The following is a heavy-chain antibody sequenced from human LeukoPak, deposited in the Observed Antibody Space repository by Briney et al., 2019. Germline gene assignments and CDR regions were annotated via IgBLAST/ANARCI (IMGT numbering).Heavy chain of an antibody. D-gene: IGHD3-16*01. CDR3: VRGSTLRHYQY. CDR2: IYYSGTT. V-gene: IGHV4-39*01. CDR1: GGFISSRTYY. J-gene: IGHJ4*02. Sequence: SETLSLTCTVSGGFISSRTYYWGWIRRPPGEGLEWIGSIYYSGTTYYNPSLKSRVTVSVDTSKNQFSLNLSSVTAADRAVYYCVRGSTLRHYQYWGQRTLVTVSS.